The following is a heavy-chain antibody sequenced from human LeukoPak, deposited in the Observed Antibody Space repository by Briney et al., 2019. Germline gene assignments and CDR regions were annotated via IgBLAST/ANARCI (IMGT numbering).Heavy chain of an antibody. CDR2: IYYSGST. Sequence: SETLSLTCTVSGSSISSSSYYWGWIRQPPGKGLEWIGSIYYSGSTYYNPSLKSRVTISVDTSKNQFSLKLSSVTAADTAVYYCARHYDFWSGYHIDYWGQGTLVTVSS. CDR3: ARHYDFWSGYHIDY. V-gene: IGHV4-39*01. CDR1: GSSISSSSYY. D-gene: IGHD3-3*01. J-gene: IGHJ4*02.